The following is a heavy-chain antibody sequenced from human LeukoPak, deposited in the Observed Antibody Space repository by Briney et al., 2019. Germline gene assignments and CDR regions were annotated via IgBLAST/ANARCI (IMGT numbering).Heavy chain of an antibody. CDR1: GFTFSSYG. CDR3: ARHYDTSGYHYFDF. J-gene: IGHJ4*02. Sequence: PGRSLRLSCAASGFTFSSYGMHWVRQAPGKGLEWVAVISYDGSNKYYADSVKGRFSISRDSSKNTLYLEMNSLRAEDTAVYYCARHYDTSGYHYFDFRGQGTLVTVSS. V-gene: IGHV3-30*03. CDR2: ISYDGSNK. D-gene: IGHD3-22*01.